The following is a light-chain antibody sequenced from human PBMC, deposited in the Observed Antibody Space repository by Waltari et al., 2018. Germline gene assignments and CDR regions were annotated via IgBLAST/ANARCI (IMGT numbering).Light chain of an antibody. CDR1: SSDVGSYNA. Sequence: QSALTQPASVSGSPGQSITISCTGTSSDVGSYNAVSWYQKHPGKAHKPMIYEVTKRPSGISYRFSGSKSGNTASLTIAGLQAEDEADYYCCSYASTDSYVFGTGTKVTVL. J-gene: IGLJ1*01. CDR3: CSYASTDSYV. V-gene: IGLV2-23*02. CDR2: EVT.